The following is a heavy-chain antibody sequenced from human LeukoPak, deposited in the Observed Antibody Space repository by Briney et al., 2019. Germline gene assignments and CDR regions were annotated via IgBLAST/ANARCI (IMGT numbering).Heavy chain of an antibody. V-gene: IGHV4-4*07. J-gene: IGHJ6*03. CDR1: GGSFSSYY. D-gene: IGHD6-13*01. CDR2: IYTSGST. Sequence: SETLSLTCTVSGGSFSSYYWSWIRQAAGKGLEWIGRIYTSGSTNYNPSLKSRVTMSVDTSKNQFSLKLSSVTAADTAVYYCARGIAAAGMAYYYYYYMDVWGKGTTVTVSS. CDR3: ARGIAAAGMAYYYYYYMDV.